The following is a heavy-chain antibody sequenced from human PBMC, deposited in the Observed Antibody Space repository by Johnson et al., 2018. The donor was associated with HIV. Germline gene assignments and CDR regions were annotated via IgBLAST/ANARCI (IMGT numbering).Heavy chain of an antibody. D-gene: IGHD6-19*01. V-gene: IGHV3-30*18. CDR3: AKSSVTDAFYI. J-gene: IGHJ3*02. Sequence: LVESGGGVVQPGRSLRLSCAASGFTFSSYAMHWVRQAPGKGLEWVAVISYDGSNKYYADSVKGRFTISRDNSKNTLYLQMNSLRAEDTAVYYCAKSSVTDAFYIWGQGTMVTVSS. CDR2: ISYDGSNK. CDR1: GFTFSSYA.